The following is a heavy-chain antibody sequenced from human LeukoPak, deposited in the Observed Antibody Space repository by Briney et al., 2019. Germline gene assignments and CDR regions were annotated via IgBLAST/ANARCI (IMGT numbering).Heavy chain of an antibody. CDR1: GYTFTGYC. V-gene: IGHV1-2*02. D-gene: IGHD1-26*01. CDR3: ARSFIVGATTIDY. CDR2: INPNSGGT. Sequence: ASVKVSCKASGYTFTGYCMHWVRQAPGQGLEWMGWINPNSGGTNYAQKFQGRVTMTRDTSISTAYMELSRLRSDDTAVYYCARSFIVGATTIDYWGQGTLVNISS. J-gene: IGHJ4*02.